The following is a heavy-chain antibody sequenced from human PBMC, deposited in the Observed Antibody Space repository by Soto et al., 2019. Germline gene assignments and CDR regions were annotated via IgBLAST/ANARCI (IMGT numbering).Heavy chain of an antibody. Sequence: QVQLVQSGAEVKKPGSSVKVSCKASGGTFSSYTISWVRQAPGQGLEWMGRIIPILGIANYAQKFQGRVTITADKATSTAYMELSSLRSEDTAVHYCARDTGLTAMGGMDVWGQGTTVTVSS. CDR3: ARDTGLTAMGGMDV. CDR1: GGTFSSYT. J-gene: IGHJ6*02. V-gene: IGHV1-69*08. CDR2: IIPILGIA. D-gene: IGHD7-27*01.